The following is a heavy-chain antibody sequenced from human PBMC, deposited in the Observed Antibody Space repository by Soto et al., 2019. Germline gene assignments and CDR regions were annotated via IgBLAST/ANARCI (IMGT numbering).Heavy chain of an antibody. CDR1: GGSIGSSSYY. Sequence: SETLSLTCTVPGGSIGSSSYYWGGIRQPPGKGLEWIGSIYYSGSTYYNPSLKSRVTISVDTSKNQFSLKLSSVTAADTAVYYCARQEGAAAAGIEYFQHWGQGTLVTVSS. V-gene: IGHV4-39*01. D-gene: IGHD6-13*01. CDR3: ARQEGAAAAGIEYFQH. J-gene: IGHJ1*01. CDR2: IYYSGST.